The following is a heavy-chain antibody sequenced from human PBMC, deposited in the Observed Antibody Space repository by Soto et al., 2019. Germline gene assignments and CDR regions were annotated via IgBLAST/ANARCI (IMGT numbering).Heavy chain of an antibody. Sequence: GGSLRLSCVASGFTLSNYNMNWVRLAPGKGPEWVSHISGSSVYIHYADSVKGRFTISRDNAKDSVYLQMDSLRAEDTAVYYCAREGALEPFSSWGQGALVTVSS. CDR2: ISGSSVYI. J-gene: IGHJ5*02. V-gene: IGHV3-21*01. CDR3: AREGALEPFSS. CDR1: GFTLSNYN.